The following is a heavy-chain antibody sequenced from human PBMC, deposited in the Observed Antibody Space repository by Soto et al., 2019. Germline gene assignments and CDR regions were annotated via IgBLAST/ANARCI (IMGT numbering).Heavy chain of an antibody. J-gene: IGHJ4*02. V-gene: IGHV4-30-4*01. CDR2: IYYSGST. Sequence: SETLSLTCTVSGGSISSGDYYWSWIRQPPGKGLEWIGYIYYSGSTYYNPSLKSRVTISVDTSKNQFSLKLSSVTAADTAVYYCARARSPYYYDSSGYLYYFDYWGQGTLVTVSS. CDR1: GGSISSGDYY. CDR3: ARARSPYYYDSSGYLYYFDY. D-gene: IGHD3-22*01.